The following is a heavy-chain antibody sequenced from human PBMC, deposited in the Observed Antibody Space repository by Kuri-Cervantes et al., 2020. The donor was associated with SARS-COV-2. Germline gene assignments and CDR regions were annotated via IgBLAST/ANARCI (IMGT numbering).Heavy chain of an antibody. D-gene: IGHD7-27*01. V-gene: IGHV4-61*01. CDR3: AREWLTNWGRPDDAFDI. J-gene: IGHJ3*02. Sequence: GSLRLSCTVSGGSVSSGSYYWSWMRQPPGKGLEWIGYIYYSGSNKYNPSLKSRVTISVDTSKNQFSLKLSSVTAADTAVYYCAREWLTNWGRPDDAFDIWGQGTVVTVSS. CDR1: GGSVSSGSYY. CDR2: IYYSGSN.